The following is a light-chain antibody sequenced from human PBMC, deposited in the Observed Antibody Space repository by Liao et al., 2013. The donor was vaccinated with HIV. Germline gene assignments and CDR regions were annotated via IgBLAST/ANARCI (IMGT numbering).Light chain of an antibody. Sequence: SYELTQPPSVSVSPGQTASITCSGDKLGDKYACWYQQKPGQSPVLVIYQDNKRPSGIPERFSGSNSGNTATLTISGTQAMDEADYYCQAWDSSIRVFGGGTKLTVL. J-gene: IGLJ3*02. CDR1: KLGDKY. V-gene: IGLV3-1*01. CDR2: QDN. CDR3: QAWDSSIRV.